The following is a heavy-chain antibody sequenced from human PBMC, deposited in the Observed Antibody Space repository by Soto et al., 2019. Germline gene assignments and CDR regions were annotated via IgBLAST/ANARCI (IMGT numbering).Heavy chain of an antibody. CDR2: ISAYNGNT. CDR1: GYTFTSYG. Sequence: ASVKVSCKASGYTFTSYGISWVRQAPGQGLEWMGWISAYNGNTNYAQKLQGRVTMTTDTSTSTAYMGLRSLRSDDTAVYYCAREMGYYDSSGYYGAFDIWGQGTMVTVSS. J-gene: IGHJ3*02. CDR3: AREMGYYDSSGYYGAFDI. V-gene: IGHV1-18*01. D-gene: IGHD3-22*01.